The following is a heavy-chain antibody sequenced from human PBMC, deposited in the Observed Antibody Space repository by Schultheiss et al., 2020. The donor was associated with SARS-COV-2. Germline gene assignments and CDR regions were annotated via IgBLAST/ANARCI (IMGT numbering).Heavy chain of an antibody. V-gene: IGHV4-59*08. CDR2: IYYSGST. D-gene: IGHD2-2*01. J-gene: IGHJ5*02. Sequence: GSLRLSCTVSGGSISSYYWSWIRQPPGKGLEWIGYIYYSGSTNYNPSLKSRVTISVDTSKNQFSLKLSSVTAADTAVYYCATRQLLGYWFDPWGQGTLVTVSS. CDR3: ATRQLLGYWFDP. CDR1: GGSISSYY.